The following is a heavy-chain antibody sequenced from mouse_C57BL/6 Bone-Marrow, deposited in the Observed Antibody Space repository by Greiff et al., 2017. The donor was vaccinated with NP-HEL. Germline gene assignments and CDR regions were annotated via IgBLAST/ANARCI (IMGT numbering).Heavy chain of an antibody. CDR3: ARGEVGGAMDY. J-gene: IGHJ4*01. CDR2: ISSGGSYT. V-gene: IGHV5-6*01. Sequence: EVQGVESGGDLVKPGGSLKLSCAASGFTFSSYGMSWVRQTPDKRLEWVATISSGGSYTYYPDSVKGRFTISRDNAKNTLYLQMRSLKSEDTAMYYGARGEVGGAMDYWGQGTSVTVSS. D-gene: IGHD1-1*01. CDR1: GFTFSSYG.